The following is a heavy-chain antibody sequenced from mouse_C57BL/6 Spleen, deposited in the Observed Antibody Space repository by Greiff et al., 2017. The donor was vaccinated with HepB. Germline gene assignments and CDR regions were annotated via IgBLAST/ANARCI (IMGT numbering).Heavy chain of an antibody. J-gene: IGHJ4*01. CDR1: GYAFSSYW. V-gene: IGHV1-80*01. CDR2: IYPGDGDT. Sequence: QVQLQQSGAELVKPGASVKISCKASGYAFSSYWMNWVKQRPGKGLEWIGQIYPGDGDTNYNGKFKGKATLTADKSSSTAYMQLSSLTSEDSAVYFCARPLVYDGYYVGAMDYWGQGTSVTVSS. CDR3: ARPLVYDGYYVGAMDY. D-gene: IGHD2-3*01.